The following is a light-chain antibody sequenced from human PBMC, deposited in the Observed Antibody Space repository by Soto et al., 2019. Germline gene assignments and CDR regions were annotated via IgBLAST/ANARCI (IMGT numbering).Light chain of an antibody. CDR3: QVWDTSAAL. V-gene: IGLV3-9*01. Sequence: SYELTQPLSESVALGQTARISCGGNNIGSKNVHWYQQKPGQAPVLVIYNDNSRPSGIPERFSGSNSGSSATLTISSAQAGDEADYYCQVWDTSAALIGGGTKLTVL. J-gene: IGLJ2*01. CDR1: NIGSKN. CDR2: NDN.